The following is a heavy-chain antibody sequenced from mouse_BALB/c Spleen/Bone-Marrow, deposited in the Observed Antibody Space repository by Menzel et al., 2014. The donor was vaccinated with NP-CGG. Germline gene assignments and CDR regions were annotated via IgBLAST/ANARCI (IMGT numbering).Heavy chain of an antibody. V-gene: IGHV1-63*02. CDR2: FYPGGGYT. CDR3: ARTAYFDY. CDR1: GYTFTNYW. Sequence: QVQLQQSGAELVRPGTSVKISCKASGYTFTNYWLGWIKQRPGHGLEWIGDFYPGGGYTYYNEEFKGKATLTADASSSTAYMQLSSLTSEDSAVYFCARTAYFDYWGQGTTLTVSS. J-gene: IGHJ2*01.